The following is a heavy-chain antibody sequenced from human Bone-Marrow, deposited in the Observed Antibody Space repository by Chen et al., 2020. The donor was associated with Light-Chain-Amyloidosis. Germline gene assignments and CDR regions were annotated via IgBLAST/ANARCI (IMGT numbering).Heavy chain of an antibody. CDR1: GFTFRTYG. CDR3: AKELQTYGDYDYYYYGLDV. V-gene: IGHV3-30*18. CDR2: ISDDGNNQ. D-gene: IGHD4-17*01. Sequence: QVQLVESGGGVVQPAKSLRPSCAASGFTFRTYGMHWVRQAPGKGLELVALISDDGNNQYYSDSVKGRFTISRDNSKNTVYLQMNSLRLEDTALYYCAKELQTYGDYDYYYYGLDVWGQGTAVTVSS. J-gene: IGHJ6*02.